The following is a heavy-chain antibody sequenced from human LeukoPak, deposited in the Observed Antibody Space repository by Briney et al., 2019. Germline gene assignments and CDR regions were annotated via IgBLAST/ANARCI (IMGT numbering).Heavy chain of an antibody. CDR1: GGSIISSSYY. CDR2: IYYSGRT. CDR3: AREGSGSYYYYYYMDV. V-gene: IGHV4-39*02. D-gene: IGHD1-26*01. J-gene: IGHJ6*03. Sequence: SETLSLTCTVSGGSIISSSYYWGWIRQPPGKGLEWIGSIYYSGRTYYNPSLKSRVTISVDTSKNQFSLKLSSVTAADTAVYYCAREGSGSYYYYYYMDVWGKGTTVTVSS.